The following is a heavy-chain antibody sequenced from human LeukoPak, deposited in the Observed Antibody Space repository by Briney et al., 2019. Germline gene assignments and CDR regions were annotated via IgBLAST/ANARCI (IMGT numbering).Heavy chain of an antibody. D-gene: IGHD6-19*01. CDR1: GFSFSSYA. Sequence: GGSLRLSCAASGFSFSSYAMHWVRQAPGKGLEWVAVISFDGTNKYYADSVKGRLTISRDNSENTLHLQMNSLRSEDTAVYYCARDPGGQWDYWGQGTLVTVSS. CDR2: ISFDGTNK. V-gene: IGHV3-30-3*01. J-gene: IGHJ4*02. CDR3: ARDPGGQWDY.